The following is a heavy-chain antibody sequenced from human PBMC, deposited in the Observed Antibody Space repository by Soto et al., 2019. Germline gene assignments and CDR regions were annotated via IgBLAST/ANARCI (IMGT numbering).Heavy chain of an antibody. J-gene: IGHJ6*02. CDR1: GYTFTGYY. D-gene: IGHD6-13*01. Sequence: ASVKVSCKASGYTFTGYYMHWVRQAPGQGLEWMGWINPNSGGTNYAQKFQGWVTMTRDTSISTAYMELSRLRSDDTAVYYCARGIAAAAARGMDVRGQGTTVTVSS. CDR2: INPNSGGT. V-gene: IGHV1-2*04. CDR3: ARGIAAAAARGMDV.